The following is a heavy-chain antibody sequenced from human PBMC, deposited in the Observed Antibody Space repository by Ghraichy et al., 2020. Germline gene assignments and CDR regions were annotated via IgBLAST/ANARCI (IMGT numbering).Heavy chain of an antibody. V-gene: IGHV3-43*01. Sequence: GSLRLSCAASGFTFDEYTMHWVRQAPGKGLEWVSLISWDGGRTYYADSVKCRFTISRDNSKNSLYLQMNSLRTEDTALYYCTKGSIEMATIASYFQHWGQGTLVTVSS. D-gene: IGHD5-24*01. CDR2: ISWDGGRT. J-gene: IGHJ1*01. CDR3: TKGSIEMATIASYFQH. CDR1: GFTFDEYT.